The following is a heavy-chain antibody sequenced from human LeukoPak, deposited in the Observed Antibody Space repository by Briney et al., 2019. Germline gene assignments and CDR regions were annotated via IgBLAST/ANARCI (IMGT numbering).Heavy chain of an antibody. Sequence: PGGSLRLSCTTSGFTFGDYAVSWFRQPPGKGLEWVGFINNRASGGAIEYVASVKGRFIISRDDSKSIAYLQMNSLKTEDTAMYYCAHSFGFYWGQGTLVTVSS. V-gene: IGHV3-49*03. CDR2: INNRASGGAI. CDR3: AHSFGFY. J-gene: IGHJ4*02. D-gene: IGHD5-18*01. CDR1: GFTFGDYA.